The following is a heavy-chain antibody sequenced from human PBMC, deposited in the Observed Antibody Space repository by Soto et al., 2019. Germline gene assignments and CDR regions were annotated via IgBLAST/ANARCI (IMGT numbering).Heavy chain of an antibody. CDR2: ISDSGGTT. D-gene: IGHD6-19*01. V-gene: IGHV3-23*01. Sequence: EVQLLESGGGLVQPGGSLRLSCAASGFTFRSYAMSWVRQAPGKGLEWVSGISDSGGTTYYADSVKGRFTISRDNSKDTLYLQMNSLRVEDTAVYYCGKDRASSGRAEFDYWGQGTLVTVSS. J-gene: IGHJ4*02. CDR3: GKDRASSGRAEFDY. CDR1: GFTFRSYA.